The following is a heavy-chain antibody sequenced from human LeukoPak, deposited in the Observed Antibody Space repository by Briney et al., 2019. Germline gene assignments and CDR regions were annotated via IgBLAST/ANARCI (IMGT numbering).Heavy chain of an antibody. D-gene: IGHD2-2*01. J-gene: IGHJ6*02. CDR3: ASKRGCSSTSCLVDYYYGMDV. Sequence: GGSLRLSCAASGFTFSDYYMSWIRQAPGKGLEWVSYISSSGSTIYYADSVKGRFTISRDNAKNSLYLQMNSLRAEDTAVYYCASKRGCSSTSCLVDYYYGMDVWGQGTTVTVSS. CDR1: GFTFSDYY. CDR2: ISSSGSTI. V-gene: IGHV3-11*04.